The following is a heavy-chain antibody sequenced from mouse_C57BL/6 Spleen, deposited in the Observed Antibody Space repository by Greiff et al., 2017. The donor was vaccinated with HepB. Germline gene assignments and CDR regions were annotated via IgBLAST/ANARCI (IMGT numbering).Heavy chain of an antibody. CDR3: ARNEYYYGSSGFAY. Sequence: QVQLKQSGPGLVQPSQSLSITCTVSGFSLTSYGVHWVRQSPGKGLEWLGVIWSGGSTDYNAAFISRLSISKDNSKSQVFFKMNSLQADDTAIYYCARNEYYYGSSGFAYWGQGTLVTVSA. J-gene: IGHJ3*01. CDR1: GFSLTSYG. CDR2: IWSGGST. D-gene: IGHD1-1*01. V-gene: IGHV2-2*01.